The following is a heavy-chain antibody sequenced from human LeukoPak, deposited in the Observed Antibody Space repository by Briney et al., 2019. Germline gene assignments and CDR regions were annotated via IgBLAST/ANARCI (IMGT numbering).Heavy chain of an antibody. Sequence: GGSLRLSCAASGFTFSSYAMHWVRQAPGKGLEWVAVISYDGSNKYYADSVKGRFTISRDNSKNTLYLQMNSLRAEDTAVYYCAREAAGSGRPVGFDYWGQGTLVTVSS. D-gene: IGHD6-19*01. V-gene: IGHV3-30-3*01. CDR1: GFTFSSYA. CDR3: AREAAGSGRPVGFDY. J-gene: IGHJ4*02. CDR2: ISYDGSNK.